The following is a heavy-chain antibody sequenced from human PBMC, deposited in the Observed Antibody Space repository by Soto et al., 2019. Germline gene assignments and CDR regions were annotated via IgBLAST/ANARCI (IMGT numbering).Heavy chain of an antibody. CDR1: GGSISSGGYS. V-gene: IGHV4-30-2*01. Sequence: SETLSLTCAVSGGSISSGGYSWSWIRQPPGKGLEWIGYIYHSGSTYYNPSLKSRVTISVDRSKNQFSLKLSSVTAADTAVYYCASYYDRSGYYYGSFDYWGQGTLVTVS. CDR3: ASYYDRSGYYYGSFDY. CDR2: IYHSGST. D-gene: IGHD3-22*01. J-gene: IGHJ4*02.